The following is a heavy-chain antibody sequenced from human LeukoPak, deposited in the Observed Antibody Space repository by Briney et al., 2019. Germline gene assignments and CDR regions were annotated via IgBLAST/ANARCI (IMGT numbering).Heavy chain of an antibody. V-gene: IGHV5-51*01. J-gene: IGHJ5*02. CDR2: IYPGDSET. D-gene: IGHD2-2*01. CDR1: GHSLTSYW. Sequence: GESLKISCKDSGHSLTSYWIGWVRQMPGKGLEWMGIIYPGDSETRYSPSFEGQVTISADKSISTAYLQWSSLKASDTAMYYCASLGYCSSTSCYGASWFDPWGQGTLVTVSS. CDR3: ASLGYCSSTSCYGASWFDP.